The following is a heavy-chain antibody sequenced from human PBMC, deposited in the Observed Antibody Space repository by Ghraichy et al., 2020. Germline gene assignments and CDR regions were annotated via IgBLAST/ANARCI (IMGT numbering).Heavy chain of an antibody. D-gene: IGHD6-6*01. CDR3: AKDPRLQLADHRWFDP. V-gene: IGHV3-23*01. Sequence: GGSLRLSCAASGFTFSSYAMSWVRQAPGKGLEWVSAISGSGGSTYYADSVKGRFTISRDNSKNTLYLQMNSLRAEDTAVYYCAKDPRLQLADHRWFDPWGQGTLVTVSS. CDR2: ISGSGGST. J-gene: IGHJ5*02. CDR1: GFTFSSYA.